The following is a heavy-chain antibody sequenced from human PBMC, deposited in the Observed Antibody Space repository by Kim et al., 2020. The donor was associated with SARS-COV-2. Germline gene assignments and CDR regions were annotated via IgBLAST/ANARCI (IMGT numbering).Heavy chain of an antibody. J-gene: IGHJ4*02. V-gene: IGHV1-3*01. Sequence: ASVKVSCKASGYTFTSYAMHWVRQAPGQRLEWMGWINAGNGNTKYSQKFQGRVTITRDTSASTAYMELSSLRSEDTAVYYCVRSPRGVPLRDYFDYWGQGTLVTVSS. CDR3: VRSPRGVPLRDYFDY. D-gene: IGHD3-10*01. CDR2: INAGNGNT. CDR1: GYTFTSYA.